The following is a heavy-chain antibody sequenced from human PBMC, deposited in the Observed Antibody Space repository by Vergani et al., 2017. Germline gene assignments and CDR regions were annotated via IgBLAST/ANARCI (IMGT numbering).Heavy chain of an antibody. D-gene: IGHD1-26*01. CDR1: GFTFSNSA. CDR2: IYSGGST. J-gene: IGHJ3*02. V-gene: IGHV3-23*03. Sequence: EVHLLESGGGQVEAGGSLRLSCVASGFTFSNSAMSWVRQTSGKGLEWVSVIYSGGSTYYADSVKGRFTISRDNSKNTLYLQMNSLRAEDTAVYYCAREGWELLRAFDIWGQGTMVTVSS. CDR3: AREGWELLRAFDI.